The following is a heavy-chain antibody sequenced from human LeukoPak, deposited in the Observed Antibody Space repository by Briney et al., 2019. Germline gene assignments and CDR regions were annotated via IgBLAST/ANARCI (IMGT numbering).Heavy chain of an antibody. J-gene: IGHJ4*02. CDR1: GFTLRTYA. Sequence: PGGSLRLSCAASGFTLRTYAMSWVRQAPGKGLEWVSAISGSDGSTYYADSVKGRFTISRKNSKNTLYLQMNSLRAEDTAVYYCAKDRGLRFLEWFFDYWGQGTLVTVSS. V-gene: IGHV3-23*01. CDR2: ISGSDGST. CDR3: AKDRGLRFLEWFFDY. D-gene: IGHD3-3*01.